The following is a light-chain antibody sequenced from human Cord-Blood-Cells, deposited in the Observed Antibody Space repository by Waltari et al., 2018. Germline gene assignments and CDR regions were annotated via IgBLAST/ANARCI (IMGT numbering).Light chain of an antibody. CDR1: SSDVGGSNY. V-gene: IGLV2-14*03. CDR3: SSYTSSSTWV. J-gene: IGLJ3*02. CDR2: DVS. Sequence: QSALTQPASVSGSPGQSTTISCTGTSSDVGGSNYSSWYQQHPGKAPKLMIYDVSNRPSGVSNRFSGSKSGNTASLTISGLQAEDEADYYCSSYTSSSTWVFGGGTKLTVL.